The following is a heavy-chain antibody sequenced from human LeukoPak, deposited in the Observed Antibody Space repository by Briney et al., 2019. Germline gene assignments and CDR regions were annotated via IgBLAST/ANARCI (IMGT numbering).Heavy chain of an antibody. J-gene: IGHJ4*02. D-gene: IGHD5-24*01. CDR2: IYYSGST. CDR3: ARGRDGYNMD. CDR1: GGSISSYY. V-gene: IGHV4-59*01. Sequence: SETLSLTCTVSGGSISSYYWSWIRQPPGKGLEWIGYIYYSGSTNYNPSLESRVTISVDTSKNQFPLKLSSVTAADTAVYYCARGRDGYNMDWGQGTLVTVSS.